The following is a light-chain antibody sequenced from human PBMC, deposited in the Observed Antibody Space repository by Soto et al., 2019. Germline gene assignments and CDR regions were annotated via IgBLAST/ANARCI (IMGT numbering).Light chain of an antibody. CDR1: SSDVGGYNY. CDR2: DVN. CDR3: SSYTSSSLYV. J-gene: IGLJ1*01. Sequence: QSVLTQPRSVSGSPGQSVTISCTGTSSDVGGYNYVSWYQQHPGKAPKLMIYDVNKRPSGVSNRFSGSKSGNTASLTISGLQAEDEADYYCSSYTSSSLYVFGTGTKLTVL. V-gene: IGLV2-11*01.